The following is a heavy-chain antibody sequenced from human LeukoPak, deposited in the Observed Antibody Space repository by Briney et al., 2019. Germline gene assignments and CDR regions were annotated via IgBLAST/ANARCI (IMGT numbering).Heavy chain of an antibody. Sequence: GGSLGLSCAASGFTFSSYAMSWVRQAPGKGLEWVSAISGSGGSTYYADSVKGRFTISRDNSKNTLYLQMNSLRAEDTAVYYCAKDYGGQSAFDYWGQGTLVTVSS. J-gene: IGHJ4*02. CDR3: AKDYGGQSAFDY. CDR2: ISGSGGST. D-gene: IGHD4-23*01. V-gene: IGHV3-23*01. CDR1: GFTFSSYA.